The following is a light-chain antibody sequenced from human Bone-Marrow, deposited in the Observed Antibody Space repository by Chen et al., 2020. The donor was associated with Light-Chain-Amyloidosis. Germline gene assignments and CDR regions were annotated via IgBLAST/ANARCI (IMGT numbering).Light chain of an antibody. CDR3: SSYTITNTLV. Sequence: QSALTQPASVSGSPGQSITISCTGTSSDVGGDNHVSWYQQHPDKAPKLMIYEVTNRPSWVPDRFSGSKSDNTASLTISGIQTEDEADYVCSSYTITNTLVFGSGTRVTVL. CDR2: EVT. CDR1: SSDVGGDNH. J-gene: IGLJ1*01. V-gene: IGLV2-14*01.